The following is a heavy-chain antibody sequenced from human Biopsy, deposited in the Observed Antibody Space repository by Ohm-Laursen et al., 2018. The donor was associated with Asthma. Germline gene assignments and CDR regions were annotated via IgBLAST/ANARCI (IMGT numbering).Heavy chain of an antibody. CDR3: AKWDTYYDFWSGYYTRYNYYYYGMDV. CDR1: GFTFSRYG. V-gene: IGHV3-30*18. J-gene: IGHJ6*02. D-gene: IGHD3-3*01. CDR2: ISYDGSNK. Sequence: SLRLSCAASGFTFSRYGMHWVRQAPGKGLEWVAVISYDGSNKYYADSVKGRFTISRDNSKNTLYLQMNSLRAEDTAVYYCAKWDTYYDFWSGYYTRYNYYYYGMDVWGQGTTVTVSS.